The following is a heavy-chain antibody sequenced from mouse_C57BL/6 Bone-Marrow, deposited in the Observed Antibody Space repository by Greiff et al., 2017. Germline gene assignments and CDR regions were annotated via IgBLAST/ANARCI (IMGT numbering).Heavy chain of an antibody. CDR3: ALVAWFAY. J-gene: IGHJ3*01. CDR1: GYTFTSYW. CDR2: IDPSDSYT. V-gene: IGHV1-50*01. Sequence: QVQLKQPGAELVKPGASVKLSCKASGYTFTSYWMQWVKQRPGQGLEWIGEIDPSDSYTNYNQKFKGKATLTVDTSSSTAYMQLSSLTSEDSAVSYCALVAWFAYWGQGTLVTVSA. D-gene: IGHD1-1*02.